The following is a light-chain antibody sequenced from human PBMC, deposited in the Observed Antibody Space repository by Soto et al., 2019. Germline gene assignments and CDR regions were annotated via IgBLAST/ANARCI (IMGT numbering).Light chain of an antibody. CDR2: DAS. CDR3: QQRSNWPPIT. CDR1: QSVSSY. J-gene: IGKJ5*01. Sequence: EIVLTQSPATLSLSPGERATLSCRASQSVSSYLAWYQQKPGQAPRLLIYDASNRATGIPARFSGNGSGTDFTLTISSLEPEDFAVYYCQQRSNWPPITFGHGTRLEIK. V-gene: IGKV3-11*01.